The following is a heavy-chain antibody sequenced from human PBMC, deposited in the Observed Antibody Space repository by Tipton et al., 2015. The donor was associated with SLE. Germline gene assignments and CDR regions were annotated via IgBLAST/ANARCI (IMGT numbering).Heavy chain of an antibody. Sequence: TLSLTCAVYGGSFSGYYWSWIRQPPGKGLEWIGYIYYSGSTNYNPSLKSRVTISVDTSKNQFSLKLSSVTAADTAVYYCARDPRIAAAEDPWYFDYWGQGTLATVSS. CDR2: IYYSGST. CDR3: ARDPRIAAAEDPWYFDY. CDR1: GGSFSGYY. J-gene: IGHJ4*02. V-gene: IGHV4-59*01. D-gene: IGHD6-13*01.